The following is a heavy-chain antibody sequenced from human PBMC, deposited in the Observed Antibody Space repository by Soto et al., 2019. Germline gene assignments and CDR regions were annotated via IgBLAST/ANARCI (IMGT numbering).Heavy chain of an antibody. Sequence: EVQLLESVGTLVQPGGSLRLSCAASGFIYGNYAMNWVRQAPGKGLEWVSVISGSGGSTNYAGSVKGRFTISRDNSKNTLYLQMNSLRAEDTAVYYCAKVPASLKTLDYWGQGTLVTVSS. CDR1: GFIYGNYA. J-gene: IGHJ4*01. CDR2: ISGSGGST. V-gene: IGHV3-23*01. CDR3: AKVPASLKTLDY. D-gene: IGHD2-2*01.